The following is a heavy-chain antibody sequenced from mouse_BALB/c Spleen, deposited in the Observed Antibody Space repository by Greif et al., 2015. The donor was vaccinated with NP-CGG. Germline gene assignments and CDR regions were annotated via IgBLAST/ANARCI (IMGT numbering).Heavy chain of an antibody. CDR2: ILPGSGTT. Sequence: VQLQQSGAELMKPGASVKISCKATGYTFSSYWIEWVKQRPGHGLGWIGEILPGSGTTNYNEKFKGKATFTADTSSNTAYMQLSSLTSEDSAVYYCARFHYYGYWYFDVWGAGTTVTVSS. CDR1: GYTFSSYW. V-gene: IGHV1-9*01. D-gene: IGHD1-2*01. J-gene: IGHJ1*01. CDR3: ARFHYYGYWYFDV.